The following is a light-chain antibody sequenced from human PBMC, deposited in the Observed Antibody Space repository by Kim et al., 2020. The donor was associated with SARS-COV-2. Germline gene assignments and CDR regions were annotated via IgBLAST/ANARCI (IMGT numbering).Light chain of an antibody. CDR2: EDN. Sequence: KPGTNSSPRRRGRIASTDVPWYQHRPGSAPTTVISEDNQRPSGVPDRFSGSIDSSSNSASLTISGLKTEDEADCYCQSYDSSNHKVFGGGTQLTVL. CDR1: RGRIASTD. J-gene: IGLJ2*01. CDR3: QSYDSSNHKV. V-gene: IGLV6-57*03.